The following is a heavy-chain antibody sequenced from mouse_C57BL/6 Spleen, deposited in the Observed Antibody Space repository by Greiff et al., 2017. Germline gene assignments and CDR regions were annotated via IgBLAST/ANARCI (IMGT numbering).Heavy chain of an antibody. CDR1: GFTFSSYA. D-gene: IGHD3-2*02. J-gene: IGHJ3*01. Sequence: EVQRVESGEGLVKPGGSLKLSCAASGFTFSSYAMSWVRQTPEKRLEWVAYISSGGDYIYYADTVKGRFTISRDNARNTLYLQMSSLKSEDTAMYYCTRDSSGYVFAYWGQGTLVTVSA. CDR2: ISSGGDYI. V-gene: IGHV5-9-1*02. CDR3: TRDSSGYVFAY.